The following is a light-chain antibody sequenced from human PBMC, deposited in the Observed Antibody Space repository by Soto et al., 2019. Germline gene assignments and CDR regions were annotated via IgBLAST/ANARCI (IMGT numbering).Light chain of an antibody. CDR1: QSVSTSS. Sequence: EIVLTQSPGTLSLSPVARATLSCRASQSVSTSSLAWYQQKGGQAPRLLIHGASSRATGIPDRFSGSGSGTDFTLTISRLEPEDFAVYYCQQYGSSPRTFGQGTKVDI. J-gene: IGKJ1*01. V-gene: IGKV3-20*01. CDR2: GAS. CDR3: QQYGSSPRT.